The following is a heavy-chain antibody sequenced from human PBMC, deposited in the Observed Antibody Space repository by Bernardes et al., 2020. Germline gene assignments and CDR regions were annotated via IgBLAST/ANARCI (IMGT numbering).Heavy chain of an antibody. D-gene: IGHD2-2*01. V-gene: IGHV3-21*01. CDR2: ISSSSSYI. CDR3: ARVDCSSTSCRYYYYGMDV. Sequence: GSLRLSCAASGFTFSSYSMNWVRQAPGKGLEWVSSISSSSSYIYYADSVKGRFTISRDNAKNSLYLQMNSLRAEDTAVYYCARVDCSSTSCRYYYYGMDVWGQGTTVTVSS. CDR1: GFTFSSYS. J-gene: IGHJ6*02.